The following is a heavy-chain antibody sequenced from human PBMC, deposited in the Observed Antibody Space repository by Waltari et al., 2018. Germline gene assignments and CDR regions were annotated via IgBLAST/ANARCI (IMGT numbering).Heavy chain of an antibody. CDR2: ISGSSSTI. CDR3: ARDYYGDYSFDY. V-gene: IGHV3-48*01. J-gene: IGHJ4*02. Sequence: EVQLVESGGGLVQPGGSLRLSCTASGFTFSSYSMTWVRQAPGKGLEWVSSISGSSSTIYYADSVKGRFTISRDNAKNSLYLQMNSLRAEDTAVYFCARDYYGDYSFDYWGQGTLVTVSS. D-gene: IGHD4-17*01. CDR1: GFTFSSYS.